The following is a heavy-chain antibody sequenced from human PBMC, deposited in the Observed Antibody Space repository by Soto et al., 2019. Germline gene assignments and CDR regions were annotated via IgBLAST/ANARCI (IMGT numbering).Heavy chain of an antibody. V-gene: IGHV3-53*01. CDR3: ARDPSTTGYYGLDV. Sequence: GGSLRLSCEASGFTVKNYQMNWVRQAPGKGLEWVSVIYSGGVTYYPDSVKGRFTIIRDTSKNAVYLQMNSLRADDTAIYYCARDPSTTGYYGLDVWGQGTTVTVSS. CDR1: GFTVKNYQ. CDR2: IYSGGVT. J-gene: IGHJ6*02.